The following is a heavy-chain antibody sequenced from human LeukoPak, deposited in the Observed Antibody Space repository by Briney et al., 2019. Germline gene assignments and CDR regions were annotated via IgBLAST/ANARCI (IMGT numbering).Heavy chain of an antibody. CDR1: GGTFSSYA. D-gene: IGHD1-14*01. CDR2: IIPIFSTA. V-gene: IGHV1-69*01. CDR3: ARGLRNHYYYYYMDV. J-gene: IGHJ6*03. Sequence: SVKVSCKASGGTFSSYAISWVRQAPGQGLEWMGGIIPIFSTANYAQKFQGRVTITADESTSTAYMELSSLRSEDTAVYYCARGLRNHYYYYYMDVWGKGTTVTVSS.